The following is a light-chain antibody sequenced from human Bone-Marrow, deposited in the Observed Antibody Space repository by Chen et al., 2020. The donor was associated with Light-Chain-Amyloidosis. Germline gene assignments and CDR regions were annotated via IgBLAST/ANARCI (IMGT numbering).Light chain of an antibody. CDR2: GSS. V-gene: IGKV3-20*01. Sequence: EIVLTQSPGTLSLSPGEGANLSCRASQTISSNYLTWYQQKFGQAPRLLIYGSSSRATGIPDRFTGSGSGTDFTLTINRLEPGGFAMYYCQQYGTSPLTFGGGTKVEIK. CDR1: QTISSNY. J-gene: IGKJ4*01. CDR3: QQYGTSPLT.